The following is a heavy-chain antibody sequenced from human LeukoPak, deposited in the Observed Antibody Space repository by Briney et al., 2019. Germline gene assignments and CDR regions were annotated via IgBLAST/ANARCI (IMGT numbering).Heavy chain of an antibody. J-gene: IGHJ4*02. D-gene: IGHD6-19*01. CDR3: AKGKDSVAGATNDY. CDR2: INSDGRSI. CDR1: GFTFSNYW. V-gene: IGHV3-74*01. Sequence: GGSLRLSCAASGFTFSNYWMHWVRQAPGKGLVRVSRINSDGRSIIYADSVKGRFTISRDNAKNSLYLQMNSLRAEDTAVYYCAKGKDSVAGATNDYWGQGTLVTVSS.